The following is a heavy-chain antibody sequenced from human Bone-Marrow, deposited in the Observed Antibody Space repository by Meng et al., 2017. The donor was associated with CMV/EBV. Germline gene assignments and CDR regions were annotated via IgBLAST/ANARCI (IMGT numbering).Heavy chain of an antibody. D-gene: IGHD2-2*01. CDR2: IYYSGST. CDR1: GGSISSYY. CDR3: ARATRGVPAAMRLDY. J-gene: IGHJ4*02. Sequence: SETLSLTCTVSGGSISSYYWNWIRQPPGKGLEWIGYIYYSGSTNYNPSLKSRVTISVDTSKNQFSLKLSSVTAADTAVYYCARATRGVPAAMRLDYWGQGTLVTVSS. V-gene: IGHV4-59*12.